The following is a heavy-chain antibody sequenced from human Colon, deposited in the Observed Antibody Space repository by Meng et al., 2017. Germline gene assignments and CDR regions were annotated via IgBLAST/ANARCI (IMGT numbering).Heavy chain of an antibody. V-gene: IGHV4-34*02. CDR3: ARGASVESWLRLLYFEY. CDR2: INQYGTA. CDR1: YGSFGGYF. D-gene: IGHD3-3*01. J-gene: IGHJ4*02. Sequence: QGQHRKWGGGLGKPAETLSLPCAIFYGSFGGYFWSWIRQSPGKGPEWIGEINQYGTANYNPSVEGRVSMSVDTSKNQFSLKLRSVTAADTAVYYCARGASVESWLRLLYFEYWGQGTLVTVSS.